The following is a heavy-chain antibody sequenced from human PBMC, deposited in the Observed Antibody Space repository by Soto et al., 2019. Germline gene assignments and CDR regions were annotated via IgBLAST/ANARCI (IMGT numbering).Heavy chain of an antibody. CDR1: GGTFSSYA. J-gene: IGHJ4*02. CDR3: ARGAICGGHCYQYYFDY. D-gene: IGHD2-21*02. Sequence: QVQLVQSGAEVKKPGSSVKVSCKASGGTFSSYAISWERQAPGQGLEWMGGIIPIFGTANYAQKFQGRVTITADESTSTAYMELSSLRSEDTAVYYCARGAICGGHCYQYYFDYWGQGTLVTVSS. V-gene: IGHV1-69*01. CDR2: IIPIFGTA.